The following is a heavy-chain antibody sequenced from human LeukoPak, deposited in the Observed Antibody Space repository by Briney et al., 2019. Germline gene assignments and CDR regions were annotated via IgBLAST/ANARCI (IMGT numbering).Heavy chain of an antibody. D-gene: IGHD3-10*01. CDR3: ARVARTMVRGVIDY. Sequence: SETLSLTCAVYGGSFSGYYWSWIRQPPGKGLEWIGEINHSGSTNYNPSLKSRVTISVDTSKNQFSLKLSSVTAADTAVYYCARVARTMVRGVIDYRGQGTLVTVSS. CDR2: INHSGST. V-gene: IGHV4-34*01. J-gene: IGHJ4*02. CDR1: GGSFSGYY.